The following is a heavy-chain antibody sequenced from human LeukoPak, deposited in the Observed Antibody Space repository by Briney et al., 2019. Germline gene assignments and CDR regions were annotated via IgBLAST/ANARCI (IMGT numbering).Heavy chain of an antibody. D-gene: IGHD2-15*01. J-gene: IGHJ4*02. Sequence: GGSLRLSCAASGFTFSDYYMSWIRQAPGKGLEWVSYISSSGSTIYYADSVKGRFTISRDNAKNSLYLQMNNLRAEDTAVYYCAREFYCSGGSCYSVDYWGQGTLVTVSS. CDR2: ISSSGSTI. CDR1: GFTFSDYY. CDR3: AREFYCSGGSCYSVDY. V-gene: IGHV3-11*01.